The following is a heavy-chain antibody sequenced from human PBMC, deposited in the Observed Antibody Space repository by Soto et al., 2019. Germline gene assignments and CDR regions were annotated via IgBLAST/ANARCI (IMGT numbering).Heavy chain of an antibody. CDR3: ARGAVRYCSGGRCYTNWFDT. CDR1: GGSISSGDYY. Sequence: KTSETLSLTCTVSGGSISSGDYYWSWIRQPPGKGLEWIGYIYYSGSTYYNPSLKSRVTISVDTSKNQFSLKLSSVTAADTAVYYCARGAVRYCSGGRCYTNWFDTWGQGTLVTISS. V-gene: IGHV4-30-4*01. CDR2: IYYSGST. D-gene: IGHD2-15*01. J-gene: IGHJ5*02.